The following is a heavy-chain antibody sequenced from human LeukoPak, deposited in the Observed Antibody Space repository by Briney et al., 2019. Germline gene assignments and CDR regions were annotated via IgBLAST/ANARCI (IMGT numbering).Heavy chain of an antibody. CDR2: ISSSSSYI. J-gene: IGHJ4*02. D-gene: IGHD4-17*01. CDR1: GFTFSSYS. CDR3: ARANLDYGDLYFDY. Sequence: PGGSLRLSCAASGFTFSSYSMNWVRQAPGKGLEWVSSISSSSSYIYYADSVKGRFTISRDNAKNSLYLQMNSLRAEDTAVYYCARANLDYGDLYFDYWGQGTLVTVSS. V-gene: IGHV3-21*01.